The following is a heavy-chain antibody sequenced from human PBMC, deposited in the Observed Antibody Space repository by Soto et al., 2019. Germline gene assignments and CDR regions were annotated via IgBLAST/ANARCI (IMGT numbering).Heavy chain of an antibody. CDR3: ARGHYYYAMDV. CDR1: GGSVSSGVFS. Sequence: SLSLASAVSGGSVSSGVFSGNWIRQPPGQGLEWIGYISHGGSPHYTPSLRSRVSISVDRSTNVISLNLTSMTPADTAVYFCARGHYYYAMDVWGQGTTVTVSS. V-gene: IGHV4-30-2*01. J-gene: IGHJ6*02. CDR2: ISHGGSP.